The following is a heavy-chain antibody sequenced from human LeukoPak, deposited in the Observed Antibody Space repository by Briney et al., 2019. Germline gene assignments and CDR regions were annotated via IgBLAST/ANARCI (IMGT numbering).Heavy chain of an antibody. CDR2: ISGSGGST. V-gene: IGHV3-23*01. CDR1: GFTFSSYA. J-gene: IGHJ3*02. CDR3: AKDPPHSSSLWRGAAFDI. Sequence: GGSLRLSCAASGFTFSSYAMSWVRQAPGKGLEWVSAISGSGGSTYYADSVKGRFTISRDNSKNTLYLQMNSLRAEDTAVYYCAKDPPHSSSLWRGAAFDIWGQGTMVTVSS. D-gene: IGHD6-13*01.